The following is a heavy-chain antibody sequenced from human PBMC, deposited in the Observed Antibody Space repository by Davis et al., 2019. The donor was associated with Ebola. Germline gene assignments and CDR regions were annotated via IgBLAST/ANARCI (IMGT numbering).Heavy chain of an antibody. CDR2: ISNSGGIT. Sequence: GESLKISCAASGFTFTKYGMSWVRQAPGKGLEWVLGISNSGGITHYADSVKGRFTISRDNSKNTLYLQMNSLRAEDTAVYYCVRDPALVVTGGGWFFGLWGRGTLVTVSS. J-gene: IGHJ2*01. CDR1: GFTFTKYG. CDR3: VRDPALVVTGGGWFFGL. V-gene: IGHV3-23*01. D-gene: IGHD2-21*02.